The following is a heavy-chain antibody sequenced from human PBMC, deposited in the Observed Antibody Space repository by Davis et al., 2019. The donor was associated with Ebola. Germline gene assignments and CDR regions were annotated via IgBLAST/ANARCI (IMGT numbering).Heavy chain of an antibody. CDR2: ISGSGGST. V-gene: IGHV3-23*01. Sequence: PGGSLRLSCAASGFTFSSYAMSWVRQAPGKGLEWVSAISGSGGSTYYADSVKGRFTISRDNSKNTLYLQMNSLRAEDTAVYYCAKCGDFWSGYYPSYYYYYMDVWGKGTTVTVSS. D-gene: IGHD3-3*01. CDR3: AKCGDFWSGYYPSYYYYYMDV. J-gene: IGHJ6*03. CDR1: GFTFSSYA.